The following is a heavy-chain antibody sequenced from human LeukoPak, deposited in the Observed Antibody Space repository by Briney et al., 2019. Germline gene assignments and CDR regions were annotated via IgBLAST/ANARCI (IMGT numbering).Heavy chain of an antibody. Sequence: GESLKISCKGSGYSFTSYWISWVRQMPGKGLEWMGRIDPSDSYTNYSPSFQGHVTISADKSISTAYLQWSSLKASDTAMYYCATPSSGWYVLDYWGQGTPVTVSS. CDR2: IDPSDSYT. CDR3: ATPSSGWYVLDY. J-gene: IGHJ4*02. CDR1: GYSFTSYW. D-gene: IGHD6-19*01. V-gene: IGHV5-10-1*01.